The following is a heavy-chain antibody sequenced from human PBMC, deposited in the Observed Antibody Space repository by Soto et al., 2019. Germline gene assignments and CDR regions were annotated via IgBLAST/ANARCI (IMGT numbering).Heavy chain of an antibody. CDR1: GYSFTNYG. CDR3: ARDRGVAPPVAGNTHYYYSMDV. D-gene: IGHD6-19*01. CDR2: ISGFNGKT. V-gene: IGHV1-18*01. Sequence: QDQLVQSGAEVKKPGASVTVSCKASGYSFTNYGITWVRQAPGQGLEWMGWISGFNGKTHYAQKLQGRVTMTTDASTSTAYMELRSLRSDDTAVYYCARDRGVAPPVAGNTHYYYSMDVWGKGTTVTVSS. J-gene: IGHJ6*03.